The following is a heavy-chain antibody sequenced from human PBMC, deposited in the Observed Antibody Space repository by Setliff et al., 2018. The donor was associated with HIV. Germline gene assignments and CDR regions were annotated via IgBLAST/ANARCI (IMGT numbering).Heavy chain of an antibody. J-gene: IGHJ6*03. D-gene: IGHD1-7*01. CDR1: GGSFSGYY. CDR3: ARDRYTWNYGKNYMDV. CDR2: IDHSGNT. Sequence: PSETLSLTCAVSGGSFSGYYWSCIRQPPGKGLEWIGEIDHSGNTNYNPSLKSRVTTSVDTSKNHFSLKLSSVTAADTAVYYCARDRYTWNYGKNYMDVWGKGTTVTVSS. V-gene: IGHV4-34*01.